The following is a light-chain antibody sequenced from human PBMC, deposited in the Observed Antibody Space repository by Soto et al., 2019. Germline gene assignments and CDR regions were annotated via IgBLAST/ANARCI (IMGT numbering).Light chain of an antibody. Sequence: QSVLTQPPSASGTPGQGVSISCSGAKIGNFYIYWYQQFPGAAPKLLIYRNNQRPSGVPDRFSGSKSDNSASLGKSGLRPEGEADYFCAACDDRFSVWVFGGGTELTVL. V-gene: IGLV1-47*01. CDR3: AACDDRFSVWV. CDR1: KIGNFY. CDR2: RNN. J-gene: IGLJ3*02.